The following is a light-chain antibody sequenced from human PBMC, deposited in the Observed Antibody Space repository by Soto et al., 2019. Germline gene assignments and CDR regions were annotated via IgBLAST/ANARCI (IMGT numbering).Light chain of an antibody. J-gene: IGKJ5*01. CDR1: QSISSW. V-gene: IGKV1-5*01. CDR3: QQYNSYSIT. Sequence: DIQMTQSPSTLSASVGDRVTITCRASQSISSWLAWYQQKPGKPPKLLIYDASSLESGVPSRFSGSGSGTEFTLTISSLQPDDFATYYCQQYNSYSITLGQGTRLEIK. CDR2: DAS.